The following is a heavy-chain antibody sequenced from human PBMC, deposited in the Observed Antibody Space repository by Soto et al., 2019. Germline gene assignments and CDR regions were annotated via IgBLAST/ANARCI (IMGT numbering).Heavy chain of an antibody. CDR3: ARASSIAVFDY. J-gene: IGHJ4*02. V-gene: IGHV3-48*03. CDR2: ISSSGSTI. D-gene: IGHD6-19*01. Sequence: GGSLRLSCAASGFTFSSYEMNWVRQAPGKGLEWVSYISSSGSTIYYTDSVKGRFTISRDNAKNSLYLQMNSLRAEDTAVYYCARASSIAVFDYWGQGTLVTVSS. CDR1: GFTFSSYE.